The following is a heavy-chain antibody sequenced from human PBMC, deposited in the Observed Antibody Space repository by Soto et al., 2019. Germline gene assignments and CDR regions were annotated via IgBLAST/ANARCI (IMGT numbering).Heavy chain of an antibody. CDR2: VSNDGNNK. Sequence: QVQLVESGGGVVQPGSSLRLSCAASGFIFSTYAMHWVRQAPGKGLEWVAVVSNDGNNKYNADSVMGRFPISRDDSKNTLYLQMNSLIAEHTAMYYCTKDRASWGLPDYWGQGTLVTVSS. J-gene: IGHJ4*02. CDR3: TKDRASWGLPDY. V-gene: IGHV3-30*18. CDR1: GFIFSTYA. D-gene: IGHD3-16*01.